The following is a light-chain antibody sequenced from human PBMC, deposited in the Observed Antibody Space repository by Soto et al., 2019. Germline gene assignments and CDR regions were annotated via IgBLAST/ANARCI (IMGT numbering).Light chain of an antibody. Sequence: DIQMTQYPSSLSASVGDRVTITCRASQSISSSLIWYQQKPGKAPKFLIYAASSLQSGVASRFSGSGSGTDFTLTISSLQPEDFATYYCQQNYSTPLTFG. J-gene: IGKJ1*01. CDR3: QQNYSTPLT. CDR1: QSISSS. V-gene: IGKV1-39*01. CDR2: AAS.